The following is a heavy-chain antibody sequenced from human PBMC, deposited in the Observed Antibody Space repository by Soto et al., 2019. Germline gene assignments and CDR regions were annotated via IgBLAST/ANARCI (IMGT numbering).Heavy chain of an antibody. CDR2: INAGNGNT. CDR1: GYTFTSYA. J-gene: IGHJ6*02. V-gene: IGHV1-3*01. CDR3: ARGTSGDTATNYYYYYGMDV. Sequence: ASVKVSCKASGYTFTSYAMHWVRQAPGQRLEWMGWINAGNGNTKYSQKFQGRVTITRDTSASTAYMELSSLRSEDTAVYYCARGTSGDTATNYYYYYGMDVWGQGTTVTVSS. D-gene: IGHD3-10*01.